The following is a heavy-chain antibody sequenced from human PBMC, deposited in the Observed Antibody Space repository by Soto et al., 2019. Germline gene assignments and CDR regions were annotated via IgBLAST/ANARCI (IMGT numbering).Heavy chain of an antibody. J-gene: IGHJ4*02. V-gene: IGHV4-39*01. D-gene: IGHD1-1*01. CDR1: GGSITSSGSA. Sequence: ETLSLTCNASGGSITSSGSAWGWIRQSPGKGLEWIGTIDYSGNIYYIPSLKSRITISVDTSKDQISLKLSSVTAADTAVYYCARHIHNQGFEYYFDSWGQGTLVTVSS. CDR2: IDYSGNI. CDR3: ARHIHNQGFEYYFDS.